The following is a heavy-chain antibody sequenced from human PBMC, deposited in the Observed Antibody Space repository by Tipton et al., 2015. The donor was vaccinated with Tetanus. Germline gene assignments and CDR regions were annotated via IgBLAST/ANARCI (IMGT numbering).Heavy chain of an antibody. J-gene: IGHJ4*02. D-gene: IGHD5-24*01. Sequence: TLSLTCTVSRGPISSYYWSWIRQPAGKGLEWIGHISNGNPDYSPSLKNRVTLSVDLSKNEFSLKLRSVTAADTGVYYCARGITDGYNRRFDYWGQGTRITVSS. V-gene: IGHV4-4*07. CDR3: ARGITDGYNRRFDY. CDR1: RGPISSYY. CDR2: ISNGNP.